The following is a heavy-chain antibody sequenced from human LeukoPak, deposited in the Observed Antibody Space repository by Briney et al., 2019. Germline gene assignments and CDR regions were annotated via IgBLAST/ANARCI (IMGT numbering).Heavy chain of an antibody. J-gene: IGHJ6*01. CDR2: ISYDGNNK. CDR1: GFTFSSYA. CDR3: AREVAPLYFHYGMDV. D-gene: IGHD2-21*01. V-gene: IGHV3-30*04. Sequence: GRSLRLSCAASGFTFSSYAMHWVRQAPGKGLEWVAVISYDGNNKHYTDSVKGRFTISRDNSKNTLYLQMNSLRAEDAAVYYCAREVAPLYFHYGMDVWGEGTTVTVSS.